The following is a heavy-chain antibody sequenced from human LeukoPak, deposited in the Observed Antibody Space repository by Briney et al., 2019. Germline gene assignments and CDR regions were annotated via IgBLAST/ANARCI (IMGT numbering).Heavy chain of an antibody. V-gene: IGHV3-23*01. J-gene: IGHJ3*02. Sequence: GGSLRLSCAASGFTFSSYAMSWVRLAPGKGLEWVSAISGRGGSTYYADSVKGRFTISRDNSKNTLYLQMNSLRAEDTAVYYCAKDLSSGYYADAFDIWGQGTMVTVSS. D-gene: IGHD3-22*01. CDR2: ISGRGGST. CDR3: AKDLSSGYYADAFDI. CDR1: GFTFSSYA.